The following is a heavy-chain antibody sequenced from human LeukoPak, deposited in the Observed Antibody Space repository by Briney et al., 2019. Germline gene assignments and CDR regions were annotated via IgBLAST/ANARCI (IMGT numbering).Heavy chain of an antibody. Sequence: GGSLRLSCAASGFTFDDYAMHWVRQAPGKGLEWVSGISWNSSSIGYADSVKGRFTISRDNSKNSLYLQMNSLRAEDTALYYCARLDSGRGVQWPNGSWGQGTLVTVSS. J-gene: IGHJ5*02. CDR2: ISWNSSSI. CDR3: ARLDSGRGVQWPNGS. CDR1: GFTFDDYA. D-gene: IGHD1-26*01. V-gene: IGHV3-9*01.